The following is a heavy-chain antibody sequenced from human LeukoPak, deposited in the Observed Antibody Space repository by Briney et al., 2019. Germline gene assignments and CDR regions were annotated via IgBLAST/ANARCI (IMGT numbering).Heavy chain of an antibody. J-gene: IGHJ4*02. V-gene: IGHV1-69*05. CDR1: GGTFSSYA. CDR2: IIPIFGTA. CDR3: ARLNLDSGGSWYYFDY. Sequence: SAKVSCKASGGTFSSYAISWVRQAPGQGLEWMGRIIPIFGTANYAQKFQGRVTITTDESTSTAYMELSSLRSEDTAVYYCARLNLDSGGSWYYFDYWGQGTLVTVSS. D-gene: IGHD2-15*01.